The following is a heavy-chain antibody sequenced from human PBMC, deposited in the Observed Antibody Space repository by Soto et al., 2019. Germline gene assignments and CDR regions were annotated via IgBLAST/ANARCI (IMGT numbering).Heavy chain of an antibody. CDR1: GFTVSSNY. D-gene: IGHD3-22*01. V-gene: IGHV3-66*01. CDR3: AKNPGYYYDSTGYHFDY. CDR2: IYSGGST. J-gene: IGHJ4*02. Sequence: GGSLRLSYAASGFTVSSNYMSWVRRAPGKGLEWVSVIYSGGSTYYADSVKGRFTISRDNSKNTLYLQMNSLRAEDTAVYYCAKNPGYYYDSTGYHFDYWGQGTLVTVSS.